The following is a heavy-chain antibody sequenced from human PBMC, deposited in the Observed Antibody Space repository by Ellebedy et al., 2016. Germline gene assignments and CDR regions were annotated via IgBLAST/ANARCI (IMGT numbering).Heavy chain of an antibody. J-gene: IGHJ4*02. CDR2: HSASDGKT. V-gene: IGHV3-23*01. D-gene: IGHD1-14*01. Sequence: GGSLRLSXATSGFSFRSYAMNWVRQSPGKGLEWVSTHSASDGKTYYADSVEGRFTISRDNFKGTLYLQMNTLRVEDTAEYFCTNDAFVVKTFEPVDYWGQGTLVTVSS. CDR3: TNDAFVVKTFEPVDY. CDR1: GFSFRSYA.